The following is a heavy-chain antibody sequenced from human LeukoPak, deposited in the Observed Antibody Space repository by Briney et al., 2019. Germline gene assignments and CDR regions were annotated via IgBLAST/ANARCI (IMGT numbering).Heavy chain of an antibody. CDR3: ARGLASIAVAGKDQDQYYSDY. J-gene: IGHJ4*02. D-gene: IGHD6-19*01. Sequence: STNYTPSLKSRVTISVDTSKNQFSLKLSSVTAADTAVYYCARGLASIAVAGKDQDQYYSDYWGQGTLVTVSS. CDR2: ST. V-gene: IGHV4-34*01.